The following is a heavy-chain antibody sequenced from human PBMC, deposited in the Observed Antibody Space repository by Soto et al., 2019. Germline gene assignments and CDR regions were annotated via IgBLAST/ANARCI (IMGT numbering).Heavy chain of an antibody. CDR3: ARDLPSGLAHYDSSGSHTPTHNYYYYYGMDV. J-gene: IGHJ6*02. Sequence: ASVKVSCKASGGTFSSYAISWVRQAPGQGLEWMGGIIPIFGTANYAQKFQGRVTITADESTSTAYMELSSLRSEDTAVYYCARDLPSGLAHYDSSGSHTPTHNYYYYYGMDVWGQGTTVTVSS. V-gene: IGHV1-69*13. CDR1: GGTFSSYA. D-gene: IGHD3-22*01. CDR2: IIPIFGTA.